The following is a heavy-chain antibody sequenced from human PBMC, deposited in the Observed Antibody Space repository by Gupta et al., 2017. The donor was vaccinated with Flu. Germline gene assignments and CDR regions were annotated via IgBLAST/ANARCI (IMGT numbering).Heavy chain of an antibody. CDR3: ARGHWDS. J-gene: IGHJ4*02. CDR2: ISSSGVL. V-gene: IGHV3-48*03. Sequence: EVQLVESGGGLVQPGGSLRLSCAASGFTFSDRDVSWVRQAPGKGLEWVSFISSSGVLYYTDSVKGRFTISRDNAKNSVYLQMDSLRAEDTAFYYCARGHWDSWGQGTLVTVSS. CDR1: GFTFSDRD.